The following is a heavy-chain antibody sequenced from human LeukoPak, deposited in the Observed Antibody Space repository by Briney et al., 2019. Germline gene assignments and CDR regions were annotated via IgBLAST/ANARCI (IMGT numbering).Heavy chain of an antibody. CDR1: GLNFRGYW. V-gene: IGHV3-7*04. J-gene: IGHJ4*02. D-gene: IGHD2-2*01. CDR3: ARAQNAVYCSGTTFYWGYFDY. CDR2: TRQDGSEK. Sequence: GGSLRLSCAASGLNFRGYWMTCVRQAPGKGLEWVASTRQDGSEKYYVDSVKGRFTISRDNAKNSLYLQMNSLRAEDTAVYFCARAQNAVYCSGTTFYWGYFDYWGQGALVTVSS.